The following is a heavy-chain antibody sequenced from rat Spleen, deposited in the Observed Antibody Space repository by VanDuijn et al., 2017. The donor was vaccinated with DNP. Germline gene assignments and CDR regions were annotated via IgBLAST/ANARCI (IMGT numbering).Heavy chain of an antibody. J-gene: IGHJ1*01. D-gene: IGHD1-2*01. CDR3: ARLDSSYGWYFDF. Sequence: EVQLVESGGGPVQPGRSLKLSCVASGFIFSNYWMTWIRQAPGKGLEWVASITNSGDITYYSDSVRGRFSLSRDNAKNTLYLQMDSLRSEDTATYYCARLDSSYGWYFDFWGPGTMVTVSS. V-gene: IGHV5-31*01. CDR1: GFIFSNYW. CDR2: ITNSGDIT.